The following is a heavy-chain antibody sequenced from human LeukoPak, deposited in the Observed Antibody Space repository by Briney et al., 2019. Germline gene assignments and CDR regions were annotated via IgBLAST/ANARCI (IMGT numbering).Heavy chain of an antibody. J-gene: IGHJ4*02. V-gene: IGHV4-59*08. Sequence: SETLSLTCTVSGGSISSYYWSWIRQPPGKGLEWIGYIYYSGSTNYNPSLKSRVTISVDTSKNQFSLKLSSVTAADTAVYYCARAERGRGQNYFDYWGQGTLVTVSS. CDR1: GGSISSYY. CDR3: ARAERGRGQNYFDY. CDR2: IYYSGST. D-gene: IGHD1-26*01.